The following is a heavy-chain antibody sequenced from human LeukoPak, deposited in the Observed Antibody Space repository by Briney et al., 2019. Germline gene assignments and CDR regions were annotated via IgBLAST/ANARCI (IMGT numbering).Heavy chain of an antibody. Sequence: GGSLRLSCAASGFTFSSYGMHWVRQAPGKGLEWVAVISYDGSNKYYADSVKGRFTISRDNSKNTLYLQMNSLRAEDTAAYYCAKDRDYYDRHLDYWGQGTLVTVSS. J-gene: IGHJ4*02. CDR1: GFTFSSYG. V-gene: IGHV3-30*18. CDR3: AKDRDYYDRHLDY. D-gene: IGHD3-22*01. CDR2: ISYDGSNK.